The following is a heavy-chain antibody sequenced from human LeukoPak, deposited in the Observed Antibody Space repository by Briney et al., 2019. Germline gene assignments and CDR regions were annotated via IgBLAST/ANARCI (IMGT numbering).Heavy chain of an antibody. J-gene: IGHJ4*02. CDR1: GFTFSSYV. CDR2: ISCSGSTI. V-gene: IGHV3-48*03. Sequence: PGGSLRLSCAASGFTFSSYVMNWVRQAPGQGLEWVSYISCSGSTIYYAASVKCRYTISRDNAMNSLYLQMNSLRAEDTAVYYCARDVGVMFDYWGQGTLVTVSS. CDR3: ARDVGVMFDY. D-gene: IGHD3-22*01.